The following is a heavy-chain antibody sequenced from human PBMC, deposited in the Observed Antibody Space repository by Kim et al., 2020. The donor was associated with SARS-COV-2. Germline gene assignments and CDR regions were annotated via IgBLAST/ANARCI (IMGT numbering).Heavy chain of an antibody. J-gene: IGHJ3*02. D-gene: IGHD2-21*02. Sequence: ASVKVSCKASGYTFTSYYMHWVRQAPGQGLEWMGIINPSGGSTSYAQKFQGRVTMTRDTSTSTVYMELSSLRSEDTAVYYCARGRYRVVTARSAFDIWGQGTMVTVSS. CDR3: ARGRYRVVTARSAFDI. CDR2: INPSGGST. V-gene: IGHV1-46*01. CDR1: GYTFTSYY.